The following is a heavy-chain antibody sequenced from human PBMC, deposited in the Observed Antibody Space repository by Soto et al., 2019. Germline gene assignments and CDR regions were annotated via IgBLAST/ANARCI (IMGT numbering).Heavy chain of an antibody. CDR1: GGSVSRGSFY. CDR3: ARQLGVYNWFDP. J-gene: IGHJ5*02. CDR2: IHPSGST. Sequence: LSLTCTVSGGSVSRGSFYWSWIRQSPGKELEWIGYIHPSGSTTYNPSLESRVTISVDTAKNQFSLRLTSVTAADTAVYYCARQLGVYNWFDPWGQGTLVTVSS. V-gene: IGHV4-61*01. D-gene: IGHD1-26*01.